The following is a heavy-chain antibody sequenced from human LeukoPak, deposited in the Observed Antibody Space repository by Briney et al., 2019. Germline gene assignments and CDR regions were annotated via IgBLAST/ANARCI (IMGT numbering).Heavy chain of an antibody. CDR2: IYHSGST. J-gene: IGHJ4*02. CDR1: GYSISSGYY. V-gene: IGHV4-38-2*01. CDR3: ARDTITMVRGVIILFDY. Sequence: SETLSLTCAVSGYSISSGYYWGWIRQPPGKGLEWIGSIYHSGSTYYNPSLKSRVTISVDTSKNQFSLKLSSVTAADTAVYYCARDTITMVRGVIILFDYWGQGTLVTVSS. D-gene: IGHD3-10*01.